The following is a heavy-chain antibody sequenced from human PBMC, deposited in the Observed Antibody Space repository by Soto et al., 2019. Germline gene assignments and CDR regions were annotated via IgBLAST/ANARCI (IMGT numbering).Heavy chain of an antibody. V-gene: IGHV1-69*06. Sequence: QVQLVQSGAEVKKPGSSVKVSCKASGGTFSSYAISWVRQAPGQGLEWMGGIIPIFGTANYAQKFQGRVTITADKSTSTAYKQLSSLRSEDTAVYSCARDPAYSNSDYYGMDVWGQGTTVTVSS. CDR2: IIPIFGTA. CDR3: ARDPAYSNSDYYGMDV. CDR1: GGTFSSYA. D-gene: IGHD4-4*01. J-gene: IGHJ6*02.